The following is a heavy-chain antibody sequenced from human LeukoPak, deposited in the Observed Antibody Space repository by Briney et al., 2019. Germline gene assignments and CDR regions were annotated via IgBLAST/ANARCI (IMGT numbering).Heavy chain of an antibody. V-gene: IGHV3-23*01. Sequence: GGSLRLSCAASGFTFSSYAMSWVRQAPGKGLEWVSAISGSGGSTYYADSVKGRFTISRDNSKNTLYLQMNSLRAEDTAVYYCAEGPRGPMVGFQHWGQGTLVTVSS. CDR3: AEGPRGPMVGFQH. CDR1: GFTFSSYA. CDR2: ISGSGGST. J-gene: IGHJ1*01. D-gene: IGHD3-10*02.